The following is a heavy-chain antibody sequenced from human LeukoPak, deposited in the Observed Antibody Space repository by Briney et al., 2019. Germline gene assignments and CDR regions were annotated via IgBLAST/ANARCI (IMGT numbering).Heavy chain of an antibody. J-gene: IGHJ3*02. Sequence: GGSLRLSCAASGFTFSSYAMSWVRQAPGKGLEWVSSISASGGSTYYADSVKGRFTISRDNSRTTLYLQMNSLRAEDTALYYCAKTYSSGGVALNDAFDIWGQGTMVTVSS. CDR2: ISASGGST. D-gene: IGHD3-16*01. CDR3: AKTYSSGGVALNDAFDI. V-gene: IGHV3-23*01. CDR1: GFTFSSYA.